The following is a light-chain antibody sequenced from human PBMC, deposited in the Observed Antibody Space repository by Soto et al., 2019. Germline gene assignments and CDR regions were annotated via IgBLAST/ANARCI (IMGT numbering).Light chain of an antibody. J-gene: IGKJ2*01. CDR3: QRLNTYPYT. CDR1: QGLNNN. Sequence: DIQLSQSPSFLSASVGDRVSITYRASQGLNNNLAGYQQKPRKAPKLLIYAAGSLQSGAPSRFSGSGFGTEFTLTISGLQPEDVATYYCQRLNTYPYTFGQGTKLEIK. CDR2: AAG. V-gene: IGKV1-9*01.